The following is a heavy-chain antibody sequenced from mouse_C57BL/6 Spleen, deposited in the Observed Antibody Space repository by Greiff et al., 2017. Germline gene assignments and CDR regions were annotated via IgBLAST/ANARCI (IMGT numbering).Heavy chain of an antibody. CDR1: GYSFTDYN. CDR2: INPNYGTT. Sequence: EVKLMESGPELVKPGASVKISCKASGYSFTDYNMNWVKQSNGKSLEWIGVINPNYGTTSYNQKFKGKATLTVDQSSSTAYMQLNSLTSEDSAVYYCAREYYGPWYFDVWGTGTTVTVSS. J-gene: IGHJ1*03. D-gene: IGHD1-1*02. CDR3: AREYYGPWYFDV. V-gene: IGHV1-39*01.